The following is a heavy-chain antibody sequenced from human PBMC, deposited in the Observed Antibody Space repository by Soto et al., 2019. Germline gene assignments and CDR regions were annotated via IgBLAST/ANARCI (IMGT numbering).Heavy chain of an antibody. J-gene: IGHJ4*02. CDR2: IYWDGYK. Sequence: QITLKESGPTLVKPTQTLTLTCTFSGFSLSTSGVGVGWIRQSPGKALEWLAVIYWDGYKHYSPSLKSRLTITEDTSKNQVVLTMTNMDPVDTATYYCAHKCYGDYPLDYWGQGTLVTVSS. CDR3: AHKCYGDYPLDY. D-gene: IGHD4-17*01. CDR1: GFSLSTSGVG. V-gene: IGHV2-5*02.